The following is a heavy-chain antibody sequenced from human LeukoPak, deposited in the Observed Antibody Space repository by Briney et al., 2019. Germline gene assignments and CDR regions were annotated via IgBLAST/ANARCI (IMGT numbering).Heavy chain of an antibody. CDR3: AGIPYVYDYMVARD. D-gene: IGHD3-16*01. J-gene: IGHJ4*02. CDR1: GYTFTSYD. Sequence: GASVKVSCKTSGYTFTSYDINWVRQASGQGLEWMGWMNPNSGDTGLAQKFQGRLTMTRDTSINTAYMELSSLTSEDTAVYYCAGIPYVYDYMVARDWGQGTRVTVSS. CDR2: MNPNSGDT. V-gene: IGHV1-8*01.